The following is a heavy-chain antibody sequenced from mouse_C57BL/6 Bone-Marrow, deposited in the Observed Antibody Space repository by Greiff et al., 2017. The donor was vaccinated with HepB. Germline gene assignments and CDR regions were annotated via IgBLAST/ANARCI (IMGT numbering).Heavy chain of an antibody. Sequence: VQLQQSGPELVKPGASVKISCKASGYTFTDYYMNWVKQSHGKSLEWIGDINPNNGGTSYNQKFKGKATLTVDKSSSTAYMELRSLTSEDSAVYYCARGSYDGYYDWFAYWGQGTLVTVSA. CDR3: ARGSYDGYYDWFAY. CDR2: INPNNGGT. D-gene: IGHD2-3*01. V-gene: IGHV1-26*01. CDR1: GYTFTDYY. J-gene: IGHJ3*01.